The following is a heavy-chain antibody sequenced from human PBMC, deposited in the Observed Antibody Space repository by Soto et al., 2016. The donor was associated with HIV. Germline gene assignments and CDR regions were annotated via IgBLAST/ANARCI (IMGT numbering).Heavy chain of an antibody. D-gene: IGHD5-12*01. CDR1: GFTFSDHA. Sequence: EVQLLESGGGLVQPGGSLRLSCAASGFTFSDHAMSWVRQTPEKGLEWVSGISGNGRNTHFADSGRFTISRDNSRNTLFLQMNNLRAEDTAIYYCARLGTWLRKDLDYWGQGTLVTVSS. CDR2: ISGNGRNT. CDR3: ARLGTWLRKDLDY. V-gene: IGHV3-23*01. J-gene: IGHJ4*02.